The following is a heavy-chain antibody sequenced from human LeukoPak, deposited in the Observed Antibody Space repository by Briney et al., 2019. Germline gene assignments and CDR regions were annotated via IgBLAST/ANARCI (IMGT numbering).Heavy chain of an antibody. CDR2: INHSGST. V-gene: IGHV4-34*01. Sequence: PSETLSLTCAVYGGSFSGYYWGWIRQPPGKGLEWIGEINHSGSTNYNPSLKSRVTISADTSKNQFSLKLSSVTAADTAVYYCATYSSSSGRNYYYYGMDVWGQGTTVTVSS. J-gene: IGHJ6*02. CDR3: ATYSSSSGRNYYYYGMDV. CDR1: GGSFSGYY. D-gene: IGHD6-13*01.